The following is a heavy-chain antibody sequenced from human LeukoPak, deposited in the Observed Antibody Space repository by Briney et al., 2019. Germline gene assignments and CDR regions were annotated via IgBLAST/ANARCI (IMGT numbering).Heavy chain of an antibody. CDR2: IAPNNGDT. J-gene: IGHJ5*02. V-gene: IGHV1-2*02. CDR3: ARDGRSGISNHVGWFAT. Sequence: ASVKVSCKASGFTFTAYYLHWVRQAPGQGLEWMGWIAPNNGDTSYAQNFQGRVTMTRDTSITTAYMELSRLTSDDTAVYYCARDGRSGISNHVGWFATWGLGTLVTVSS. D-gene: IGHD2-21*01. CDR1: GFTFTAYY.